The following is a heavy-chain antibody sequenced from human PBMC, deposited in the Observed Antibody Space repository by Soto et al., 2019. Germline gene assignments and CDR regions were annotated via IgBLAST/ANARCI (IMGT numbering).Heavy chain of an antibody. CDR2: ITYGVMS. Sequence: EVQLLESGGGLVQPGGSLRLLCAGSGFAFNNYAMNWVRQAPGKGLEWVSTITYGVMSFYGNTEQGLFTISRDNTGNTVYLQINSLRAEDTAVYHCARIDKFNSQSSGWANRFDYWGRGTLVTVSS. J-gene: IGHJ4*02. CDR1: GFAFNNYA. V-gene: IGHV3-23*01. D-gene: IGHD6-19*01. CDR3: ARIDKFNSQSSGWANRFDY.